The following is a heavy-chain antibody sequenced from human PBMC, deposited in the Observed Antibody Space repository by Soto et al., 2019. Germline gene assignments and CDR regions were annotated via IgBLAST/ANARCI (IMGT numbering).Heavy chain of an antibody. D-gene: IGHD5-12*01. CDR3: VRVDIVATKDDYYYYGMDV. CDR2: ISAYNGNT. V-gene: IGHV1-18*01. J-gene: IGHJ6*02. Sequence: QVQLVQSGAEVKKPGASVKVSCKASGYTFTSYGISWVRQAPGQGLEWMGWISAYNGNTNYAQKLQGRVTMTTDTATSTAYMELRRLRSDDTAVYYCVRVDIVATKDDYYYYGMDVWGQGTTVTVSS. CDR1: GYTFTSYG.